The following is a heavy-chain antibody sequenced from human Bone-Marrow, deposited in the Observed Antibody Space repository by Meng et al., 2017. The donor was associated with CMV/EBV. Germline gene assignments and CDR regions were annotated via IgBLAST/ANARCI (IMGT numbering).Heavy chain of an antibody. J-gene: IGHJ6*02. D-gene: IGHD2-2*01. CDR2: ISSRSDYI. V-gene: IGHV3-21*06. CDR3: AREGDIVVVPAPPYYYGMDV. CDR1: GFRFEAFS. Sequence: GESLKISCAASGFRFEAFSMNWVRQAPGKGLEWVASISSRSDYIYYAESVRGRFTVSRDNPKNSMYLQLNSLRAEDTAVYYCAREGDIVVVPAPPYYYGMDVWGQGTTVTVSS.